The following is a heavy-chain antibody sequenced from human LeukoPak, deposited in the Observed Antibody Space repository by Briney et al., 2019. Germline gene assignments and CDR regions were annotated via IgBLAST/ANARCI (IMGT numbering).Heavy chain of an antibody. Sequence: PSETLSLTCTVSGGSISSSSYYWSWIRQPPGKGLEWIGYIYYSGSTNYNPSLKSRVTISVDTSKNQFSLKLSSVTAADTAVYYCAREEYDSSSWLDAFDIWGQGTMVTVSS. D-gene: IGHD6-13*01. V-gene: IGHV4-61*01. CDR3: AREEYDSSSWLDAFDI. J-gene: IGHJ3*02. CDR1: GGSISSSSYY. CDR2: IYYSGST.